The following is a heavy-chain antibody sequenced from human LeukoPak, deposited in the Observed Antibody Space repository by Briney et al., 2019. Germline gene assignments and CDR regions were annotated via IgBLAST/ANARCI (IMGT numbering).Heavy chain of an antibody. Sequence: ASVKVSCKVSGYTLTELSMHWVRQAPGKGLEWMGGFDPEDGETIYAQKFQGRVTMTEDTSTDTAYMELSSLRSEDTAVYYCATDDAYYYDSRGRFAFDIWGQGTMVTVSS. V-gene: IGHV1-24*01. CDR2: FDPEDGET. CDR1: GYTLTELS. D-gene: IGHD3-22*01. J-gene: IGHJ3*02. CDR3: ATDDAYYYDSRGRFAFDI.